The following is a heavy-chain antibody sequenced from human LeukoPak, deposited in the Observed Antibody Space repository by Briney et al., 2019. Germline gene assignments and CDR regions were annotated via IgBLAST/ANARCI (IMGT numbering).Heavy chain of an antibody. CDR1: GYTFTSYY. CDR3: ARAQVPLYYYGSSGYCSDY. Sequence: ASVKVSCKASGYTFTSYYMHWVRQAPGQGLEWMGIINPSGGSTSYAQKFQGRVTMTRDTSTSTVYMELSSLRSEDTAVYYCARAQVPLYYYGSSGYCSDYWGQGTLVTVSS. V-gene: IGHV1-46*01. D-gene: IGHD3-22*01. J-gene: IGHJ4*02. CDR2: INPSGGST.